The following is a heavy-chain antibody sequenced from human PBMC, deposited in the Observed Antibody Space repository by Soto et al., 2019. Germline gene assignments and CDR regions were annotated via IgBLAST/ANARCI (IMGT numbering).Heavy chain of an antibody. CDR2: ISAYNGNT. J-gene: IGHJ4*02. D-gene: IGHD3-10*01. Sequence: QVQLVQSGAEVKKPGASVKVSCKASGYTFTSYGISWVRQAPGQGLEWMGWISAYNGNTNYAQKLQGRVTMTTDTDPSTAYMEVRGLRSDDTAVYYCARDVSYYERDPQFDYWGQGTLVTVSS. V-gene: IGHV1-18*01. CDR3: ARDVSYYERDPQFDY. CDR1: GYTFTSYG.